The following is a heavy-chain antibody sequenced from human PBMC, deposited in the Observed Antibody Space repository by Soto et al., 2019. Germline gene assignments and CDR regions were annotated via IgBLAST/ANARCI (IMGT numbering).Heavy chain of an antibody. Sequence: SETLSLTCTVSGGSISSGDYYWSWIRQPPGKGLEWIGYIYYSGSTYYNPSLKSRVTISVDTSKNQFSLKLSSVTAADTAVYYCARVLRPYYYDSSGYYHTFDYWGQGTLVTVSS. CDR2: IYYSGST. D-gene: IGHD3-22*01. J-gene: IGHJ4*02. CDR1: GGSISSGDYY. V-gene: IGHV4-30-4*01. CDR3: ARVLRPYYYDSSGYYHTFDY.